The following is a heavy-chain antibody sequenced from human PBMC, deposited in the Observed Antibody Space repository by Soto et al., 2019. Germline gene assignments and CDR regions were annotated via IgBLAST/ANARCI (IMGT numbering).Heavy chain of an antibody. CDR2: IFYTGST. D-gene: IGHD4-17*01. V-gene: IGHV4-59*01. J-gene: IGHJ6*02. CDR3: ARGPYYGGNSYYYYGMDV. CDR1: GGSISAYY. Sequence: PSETLSLTCAVSGGSISAYYWSWIRQPPGKGLEWLGYIFYTGSTDYNPSLKGRVTISVDTSKNQFSLKLSSVTAADTAVYYCARGPYYGGNSYYYYGMDVWGQGTTVTVSS.